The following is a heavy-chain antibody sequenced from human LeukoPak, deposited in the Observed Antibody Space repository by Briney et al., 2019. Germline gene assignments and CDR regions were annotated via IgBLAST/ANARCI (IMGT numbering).Heavy chain of an antibody. D-gene: IGHD6-13*01. V-gene: IGHV3-74*01. CDR1: GFTFSSYD. CDR2: INTDGSST. J-gene: IGHJ4*02. Sequence: GGSLRLSCAASGFTFSSYDMHWVRQAPGKGLVWVSRINTDGSSTSYADSVKGRFTISRDNAKNTLYLQMNSLRAEDTAVYYCARVSSSSWWALDYWGQETLVTVSS. CDR3: ARVSSSSWWALDY.